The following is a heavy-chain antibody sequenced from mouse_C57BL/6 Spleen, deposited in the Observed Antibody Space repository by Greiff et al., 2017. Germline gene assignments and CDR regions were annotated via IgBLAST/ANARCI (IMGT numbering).Heavy chain of an antibody. J-gene: IGHJ4*01. D-gene: IGHD2-5*01. V-gene: IGHV1-80*01. Sequence: QVQLKQSGAELVKPGASVKISCKASGYAFSSYWMNWVKQRPGKGLEWIGQIYPGDGDTNYNGKFKGKATLTADKSSSTAYMQLSSLTSEDSAVYFCARSGYSNLYAMDYWGQGTSVTVSS. CDR3: ARSGYSNLYAMDY. CDR2: IYPGDGDT. CDR1: GYAFSSYW.